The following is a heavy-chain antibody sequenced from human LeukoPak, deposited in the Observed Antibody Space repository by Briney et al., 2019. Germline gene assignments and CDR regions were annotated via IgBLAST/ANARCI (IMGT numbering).Heavy chain of an antibody. J-gene: IGHJ4*02. CDR1: GYTFISYD. Sequence: ASVKVSCKASGYTFISYDIDWVRQVTGQGLEWMGWMSPKSGNTDYAQKFKGRVTMTTDTSTSTAYMELRSLRSDDTAVYYCARVRGYCSGGSCFDYWGQGTLVTVSS. D-gene: IGHD2-15*01. CDR3: ARVRGYCSGGSCFDY. V-gene: IGHV1-8*01. CDR2: MSPKSGNT.